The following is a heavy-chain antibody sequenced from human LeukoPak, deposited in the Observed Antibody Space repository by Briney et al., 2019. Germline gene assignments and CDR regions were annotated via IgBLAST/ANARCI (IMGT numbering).Heavy chain of an antibody. CDR3: AKGYGQRLVNNWFDP. Sequence: PGRSLRLSCAASGFTFSSYGMHWVRQAPGKGLEWVAVISYDGTNKYYGDSVKGRFTISRDNSKNTLYPQMNSLRAEDTAVYYCAKGYGQRLVNNWFDPWGQGTLVTVSS. CDR2: ISYDGTNK. CDR1: GFTFSSYG. D-gene: IGHD6-13*01. J-gene: IGHJ5*02. V-gene: IGHV3-30*18.